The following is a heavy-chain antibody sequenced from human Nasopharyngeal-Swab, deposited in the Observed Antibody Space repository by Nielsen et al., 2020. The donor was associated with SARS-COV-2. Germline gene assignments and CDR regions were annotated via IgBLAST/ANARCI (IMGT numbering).Heavy chain of an antibody. Sequence: PGKGLVWGSGISWNSGSIGYADSVKGRFTISRDNAKNSLHMQMNSLRAEDTALYYCAKVVAAHYYYYGMDVWGQGTTVTVSS. J-gene: IGHJ6*02. CDR2: ISWNSGSI. V-gene: IGHV3-9*01. CDR3: AKVVAAHYYYYGMDV. D-gene: IGHD2-15*01.